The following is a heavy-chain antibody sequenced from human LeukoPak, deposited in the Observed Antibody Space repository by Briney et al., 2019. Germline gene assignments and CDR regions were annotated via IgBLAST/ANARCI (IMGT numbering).Heavy chain of an antibody. Sequence: GGSLRLSCAASGFAFSTFTMNWVRQAPGKGLEWVSSITSSGTNIYYTDSLKGRFTISRDNAKNSLHLQLNSLRAEDTAVYYCARDLDYLDYWGQGTLVTVSS. CDR2: ITSSGTNI. J-gene: IGHJ4*02. CDR1: GFAFSTFT. V-gene: IGHV3-21*01. CDR3: ARDLDYLDY.